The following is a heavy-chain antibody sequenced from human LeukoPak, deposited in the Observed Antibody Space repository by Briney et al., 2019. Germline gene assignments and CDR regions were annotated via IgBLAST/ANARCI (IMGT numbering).Heavy chain of an antibody. CDR3: ARDKGSGWAKLHY. D-gene: IGHD6-19*01. J-gene: IGHJ4*02. V-gene: IGHV3-30-3*01. CDR1: KFTFSFYD. CDR2: ISYDGSNK. Sequence: GGSLRLSCAAAKFTFSFYDMHWVRQAPGKGLEWVAVISYDGSNKYYADSVKGRFTISRDNSKNTLYLQMNSLRAEDTAVYYCARDKGSGWAKLHYWGQGTLVTVSS.